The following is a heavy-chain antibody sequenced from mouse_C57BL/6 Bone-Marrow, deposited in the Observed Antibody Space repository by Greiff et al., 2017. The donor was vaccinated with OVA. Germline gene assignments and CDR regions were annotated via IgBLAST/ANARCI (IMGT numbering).Heavy chain of an antibody. J-gene: IGHJ3*01. Sequence: VQLKESGPGLVKPSQSLSLTCSLTGYSITSGYYWNWIRQFPGNKLEWMGYISYDGSNNYNPSLKNRISITRDTSKNQFFLKLNSVTTEDTATYYCARDRIYDGYYVWFAYWGQGTLVTVS. CDR1: GYSITSGYY. D-gene: IGHD2-3*01. V-gene: IGHV3-6*01. CDR2: ISYDGSN. CDR3: ARDRIYDGYYVWFAY.